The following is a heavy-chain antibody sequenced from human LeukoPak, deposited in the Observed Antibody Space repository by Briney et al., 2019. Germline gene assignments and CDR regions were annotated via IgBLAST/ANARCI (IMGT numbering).Heavy chain of an antibody. J-gene: IGHJ4*02. V-gene: IGHV3-7*05. Sequence: GGSLRLSCAAPGFTFSGFLMTWVRQAPGKRLGWVANIRKDGSDKNCVDSVKGRFTISRDNAKNSLYLQMNNLRVEDTAVYYCARDWHWGSDYWGQGTLVTVSS. CDR3: ARDWHWGSDY. CDR1: GFTFSGFL. CDR2: IRKDGSDK. D-gene: IGHD7-27*01.